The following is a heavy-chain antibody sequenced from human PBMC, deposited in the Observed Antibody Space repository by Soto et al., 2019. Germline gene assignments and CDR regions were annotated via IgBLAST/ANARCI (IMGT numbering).Heavy chain of an antibody. CDR3: VKDSYYDILTGINWFDP. D-gene: IGHD3-9*01. Sequence: GGSLRLSCAASGFTVSSNYMTWVRQAPGKGLEWVSVIYSGGSTNYADSVKGRFTISRDDSKNTLFLQMNSLRAEDTAVYYCVKDSYYDILTGINWFDPWGQGTLVTVSS. V-gene: IGHV3-66*01. CDR2: IYSGGST. J-gene: IGHJ5*02. CDR1: GFTVSSNY.